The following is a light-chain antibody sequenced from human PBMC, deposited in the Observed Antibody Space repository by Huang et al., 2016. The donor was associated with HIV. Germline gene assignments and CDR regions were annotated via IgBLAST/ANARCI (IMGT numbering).Light chain of an antibody. CDR3: QQYGSSIT. V-gene: IGKV3-20*01. CDR1: QSVSSTY. J-gene: IGKJ5*01. Sequence: EIVLTQSPGTLSLSPGEGATLSCRASQSVSSTYLAWYQQKPGPAPRLLIYGASTRATGIPDRFSGSGSGTDFTLTISRLEPEDFAVFYCQQYGSSITFGQGTRLEIK. CDR2: GAS.